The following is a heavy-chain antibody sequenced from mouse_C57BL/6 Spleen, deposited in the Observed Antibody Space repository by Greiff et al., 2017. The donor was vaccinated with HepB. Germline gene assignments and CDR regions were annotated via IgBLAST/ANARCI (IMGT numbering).Heavy chain of an antibody. J-gene: IGHJ2*01. CDR1: GYTFTSYT. CDR3: ARLGSGLDYFDY. V-gene: IGHV1-4*01. CDR2: INPSSGDT. Sequence: VQRVESGAELARPGASVKMSCKASGYTFTSYTMHWVKQRPGQGLEWIGYINPSSGDTKYNQKFKDKATLTADKSTSTAYMQLSSLTSEDSAVYYCARLGSGLDYFDYWGQGTTLTVSS.